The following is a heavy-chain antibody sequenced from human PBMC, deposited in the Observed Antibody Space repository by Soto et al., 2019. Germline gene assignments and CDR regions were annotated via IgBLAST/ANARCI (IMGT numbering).Heavy chain of an antibody. V-gene: IGHV6-1*01. Sequence: QTLSLTDALSVESVSSKRATWNWYSQSPSRGLEWLGRTYYRSKWYNEYAVAVKSRIILNPDTSKNQFSLQLNSVTPEDTAVYYCARSGTEGAVDYWGQGTLVTVSS. D-gene: IGHD3-10*01. CDR1: VESVSSKRAT. CDR2: TYYRSKWYN. J-gene: IGHJ4*02. CDR3: ARSGTEGAVDY.